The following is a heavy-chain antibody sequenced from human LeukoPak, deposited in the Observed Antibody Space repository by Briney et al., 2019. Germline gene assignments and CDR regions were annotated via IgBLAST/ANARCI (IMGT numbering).Heavy chain of an antibody. Sequence: SGGSLRLSCAASGFTFSSYSMNWVRQAPGKGLEWVGRIKSKTDGGTTDYAAPVKGRFTISRDDSKNTLYLQMNSLKTEDTAVYYCTTDTANYYDFWSGYRYYFDYWGQGTLVTVSS. J-gene: IGHJ4*02. D-gene: IGHD3-3*01. V-gene: IGHV3-15*01. CDR3: TTDTANYYDFWSGYRYYFDY. CDR2: IKSKTDGGTT. CDR1: GFTFSSYS.